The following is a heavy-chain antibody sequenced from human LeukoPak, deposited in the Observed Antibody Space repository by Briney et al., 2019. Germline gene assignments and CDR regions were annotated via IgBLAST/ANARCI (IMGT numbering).Heavy chain of an antibody. CDR1: GFTFSNYA. Sequence: GGSLRLSCVASGFTFSNYAMSWVRQAPGKGLEWVSGIVNSGGSTYYADSERGRLTISRDNSKKTVYLQMSSLRGDDTAIYYCAKDRAGYSYGMFDSWGQGTLATVSS. V-gene: IGHV3-23*01. CDR3: AKDRAGYSYGMFDS. D-gene: IGHD5-18*01. J-gene: IGHJ4*02. CDR2: IVNSGGST.